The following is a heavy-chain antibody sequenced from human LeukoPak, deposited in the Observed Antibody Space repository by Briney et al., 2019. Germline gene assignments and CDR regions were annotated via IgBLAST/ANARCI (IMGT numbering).Heavy chain of an antibody. CDR3: ARGRIAVAAPADY. D-gene: IGHD6-19*01. Sequence: SETLSLTCAVYGGSFSGYYWSWIRQPPGKGLEWIGEINHSGSTNYNPSLKSRVTISVDTSKNQFSLKLSSVTAADTAVYYCARGRIAVAAPADYWGQRTLVTVSS. J-gene: IGHJ4*02. V-gene: IGHV4-34*01. CDR1: GGSFSGYY. CDR2: INHSGST.